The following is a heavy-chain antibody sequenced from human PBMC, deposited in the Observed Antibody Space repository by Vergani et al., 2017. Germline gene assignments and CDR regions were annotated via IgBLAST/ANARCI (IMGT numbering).Heavy chain of an antibody. J-gene: IGHJ4*02. Sequence: EVQLLESGGGLVQPGGSLRLSCAASGFTFSSYAMSWVRQAPGKGLEWVSAISGSGGSTYYADSVKGRFTISRDNSKNTLYLQMNSLRAEDTAVYYCAKDRGGGGYDFWSGYPTLLDYWGQGTLVTVSS. CDR3: AKDRGGGGYDFWSGYPTLLDY. CDR2: ISGSGGST. CDR1: GFTFSSYA. D-gene: IGHD3-3*01. V-gene: IGHV3-23*01.